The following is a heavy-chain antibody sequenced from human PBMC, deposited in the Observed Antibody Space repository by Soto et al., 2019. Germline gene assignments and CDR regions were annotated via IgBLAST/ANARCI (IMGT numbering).Heavy chain of an antibody. CDR1: GFTLGDYG. V-gene: IGHV3-49*04. Sequence: GASLRLSCPASGFTLGDYGLSWVRQAAGKGLEWVGFIRSKAYGGTTEYAASVKGRFPISRHDSKSIAYLQMNSLITEDTAVYYCTSAVHYYDSSPVDYWGQGTLVTVYS. J-gene: IGHJ4*02. CDR3: TSAVHYYDSSPVDY. D-gene: IGHD3-22*01. CDR2: IRSKAYGGTT.